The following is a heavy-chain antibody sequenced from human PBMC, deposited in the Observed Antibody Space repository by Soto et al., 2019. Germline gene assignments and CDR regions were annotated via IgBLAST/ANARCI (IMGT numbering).Heavy chain of an antibody. CDR2: ISSSGSTI. J-gene: IGHJ6*02. CDR1: GFTFSDYY. CDR3: ARRKWLRNYYYGMDV. V-gene: IGHV3-11*01. D-gene: IGHD5-12*01. Sequence: WGSLRLSCAASGFTFSDYYMSWIRQAPGKGLEWVSYISSSGSTIYYADSVKGRFTISRDNAKNSLYLQMNSLRAEDTAVYYCARRKWLRNYYYGMDVWGQGTTVTVSS.